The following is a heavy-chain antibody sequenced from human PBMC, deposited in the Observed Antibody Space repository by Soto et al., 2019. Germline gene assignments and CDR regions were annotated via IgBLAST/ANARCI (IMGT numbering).Heavy chain of an antibody. CDR2: IYWDDDK. D-gene: IGHD2-8*01. Sequence: QITLKESGPTLVKPTQTLTLTCTFSGFSLSTSGVGVGWIRQPPGKALEWLALIYWDDDKRYSPSLKSRLTITKDTSKNQVVLTMTNMDPVDTATYYCAHSPTHPYCTNGVCYQDYFDYWGQGTLVTVSS. CDR3: AHSPTHPYCTNGVCYQDYFDY. V-gene: IGHV2-5*02. J-gene: IGHJ4*02. CDR1: GFSLSTSGVG.